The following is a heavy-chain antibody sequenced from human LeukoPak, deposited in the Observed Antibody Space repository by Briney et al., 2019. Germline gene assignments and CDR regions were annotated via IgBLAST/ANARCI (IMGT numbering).Heavy chain of an antibody. Sequence: SETLSLTCTVSGGSVSSGSYYWSWIRQPPGKGLELIGYIYYSGSTNYNPSLKSRVAISVDTSKNQYSLKVSSVTAADTAVYYCARYGMTTVTPWGFDYWGQGTLVTVSS. CDR3: ARYGMTTVTPWGFDY. CDR2: IYYSGST. CDR1: GGSVSSGSYY. J-gene: IGHJ4*02. D-gene: IGHD4-17*01. V-gene: IGHV4-61*01.